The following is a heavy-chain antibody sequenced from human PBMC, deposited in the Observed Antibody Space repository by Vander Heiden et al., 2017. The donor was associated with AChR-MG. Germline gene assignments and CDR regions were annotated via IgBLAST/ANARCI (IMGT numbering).Heavy chain of an antibody. Sequence: QVQLQESGPGLVNPSQTLSLTCTVSGGSISSGGYYWRWIRQHPGKGLEWIGYIYYSGSTYYNPSLKSRVTISVDTSKNQFSLKLSSVTAADTAVYYCARGSQTGYPSDAFDICGQGTMVTVSS. CDR1: GGSISSGGYY. J-gene: IGHJ3*02. V-gene: IGHV4-31*03. CDR2: IYYSGST. D-gene: IGHD3-9*01. CDR3: ARGSQTGYPSDAFDI.